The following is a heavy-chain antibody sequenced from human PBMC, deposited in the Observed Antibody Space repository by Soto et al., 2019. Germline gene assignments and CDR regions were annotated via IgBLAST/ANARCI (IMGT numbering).Heavy chain of an antibody. CDR3: ARMDGDYNYYALDV. CDR1: GFSLSNGRMG. D-gene: IGHD4-17*01. CDR2: FFSDVER. Sequence: QVTLKESGPVLVKPTETLTLTCTVSGFSLSNGRMGVSWIRQPPGKPLEWLAHFFSDVERSYSASMQSRLTLSKDTSGSQVVLTMTNMDPVDTATYYCARMDGDYNYYALDVWGQGTTVTVSS. V-gene: IGHV2-26*01. J-gene: IGHJ6*02.